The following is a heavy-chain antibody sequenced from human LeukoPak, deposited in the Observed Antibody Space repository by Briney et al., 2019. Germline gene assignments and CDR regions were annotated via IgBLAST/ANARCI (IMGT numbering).Heavy chain of an antibody. CDR1: GFSFSGYG. Sequence: GGSLRLSCAASGFSFSGYGMHWVRQAPGKGLEWVANINQDGSVKYYVDSVKGRFTISRDSAKNSLYLQMNSLRAEDTAVYYCTRDSQDSYVYYMVVWGKGTTVTVSS. D-gene: IGHD3-10*02. V-gene: IGHV3-7*01. CDR3: TRDSQDSYVYYMVV. CDR2: INQDGSVK. J-gene: IGHJ6*03.